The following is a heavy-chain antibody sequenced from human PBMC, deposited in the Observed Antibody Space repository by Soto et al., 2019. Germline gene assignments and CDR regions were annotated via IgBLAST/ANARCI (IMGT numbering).Heavy chain of an antibody. CDR3: ARGSITMVRGVYGMDV. Sequence: TLSLTCTVSGGSISSYYWSWIRQPPGKGLEWIGYIYYSGSTNYNPSLKSRVTISVDTSKNQFSLKLSSVTAADTAVYYCARGSITMVRGVYGMDVWGQGTTVTVSS. CDR1: GGSISSYY. J-gene: IGHJ6*02. D-gene: IGHD3-10*01. CDR2: IYYSGST. V-gene: IGHV4-59*01.